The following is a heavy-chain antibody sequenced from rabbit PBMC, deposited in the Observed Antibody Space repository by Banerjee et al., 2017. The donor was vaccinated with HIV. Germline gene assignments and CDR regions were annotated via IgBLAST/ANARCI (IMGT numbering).Heavy chain of an antibody. CDR3: ARNSGGAWGL. D-gene: IGHD1-1*01. J-gene: IGHJ4*01. CDR1: GFSFSSSYW. Sequence: QSLEESGGDLVKPGASLALTCTASGFSFSSSYWICWVRQAPGKGPEWIACIYNGDGSTYYASWVKGRFTISKTSSTTVTLQMTSLTVADTATYFCARNSGGAWGLWGPGTLVTVS. V-gene: IGHV1S40*01. CDR2: IYNGDGST.